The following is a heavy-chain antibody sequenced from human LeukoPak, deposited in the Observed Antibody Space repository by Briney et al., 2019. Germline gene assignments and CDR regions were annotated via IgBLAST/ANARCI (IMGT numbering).Heavy chain of an antibody. CDR3: ATGSEVRGVMVGRNWFDP. Sequence: SETLSLTCTVSGGSISSYYWSWIRQPPGKGLEWIGEINHSGSTNYNPSLKSRVTISVDTSKNQFSLKLSSVTAADTAVYYCATGSEVRGVMVGRNWFDPWGQGTLVTVSS. D-gene: IGHD3-10*01. V-gene: IGHV4-34*01. J-gene: IGHJ5*02. CDR2: INHSGST. CDR1: GGSISSYY.